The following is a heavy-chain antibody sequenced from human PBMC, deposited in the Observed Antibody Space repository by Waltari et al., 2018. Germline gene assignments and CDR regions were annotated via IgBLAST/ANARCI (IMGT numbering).Heavy chain of an antibody. CDR1: EFTFSSYW. Sequence: VQLAESGGGLVQPGGSLRLSCAASEFTFSSYWMSWVRQAPGKGLGWVANIKQEGSEKYYWDSGKGRFTISRNNAKNSMYLQMNSLRAEDTAVYYCARGYSGSYGGWADYWGQGTLVTVSS. D-gene: IGHD3-10*01. CDR3: ARGYSGSYGGWADY. CDR2: IKQEGSEK. V-gene: IGHV3-7*01. J-gene: IGHJ4*02.